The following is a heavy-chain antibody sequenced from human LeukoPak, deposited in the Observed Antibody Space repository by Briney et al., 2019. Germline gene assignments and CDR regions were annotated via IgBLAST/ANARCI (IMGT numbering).Heavy chain of an antibody. J-gene: IGHJ3*02. D-gene: IGHD2-2*01. Sequence: GGSLRLYCAASGRTFSSYEMNWVRQAPGKGLEWVSYISSSGSTIYYADSVKGRFTISRDNAKNSLYLQMNSLRAEDTAVYYCAREGWLPAGDAFDIWGQGTMVTVSS. CDR3: AREGWLPAGDAFDI. CDR1: GRTFSSYE. V-gene: IGHV3-48*03. CDR2: ISSSGSTI.